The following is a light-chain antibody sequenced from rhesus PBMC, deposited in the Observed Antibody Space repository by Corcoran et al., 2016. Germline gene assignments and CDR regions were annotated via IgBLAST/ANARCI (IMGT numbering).Light chain of an antibody. J-gene: IGLJ1*01. Sequence: QAALTQPRSVSGSPGQSVTISCTGTTSDIGTYNYVSWYQQHPGTAPKLVIYEVNQRPSGVSDRFSGSKSGNMASLTISGLQAEDEADYSCCSYAGDYTYIFGIGTRLTVL. CDR2: EVN. CDR3: CSYAGDYTYI. V-gene: IGLV2-32*01. CDR1: TSDIGTYNY.